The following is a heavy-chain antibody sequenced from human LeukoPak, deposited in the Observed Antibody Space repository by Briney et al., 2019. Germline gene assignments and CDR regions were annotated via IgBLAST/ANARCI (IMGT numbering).Heavy chain of an antibody. CDR1: GYTFTSYD. V-gene: IGHV1-18*01. CDR3: AREVVGATLGWVGGGFDY. J-gene: IGHJ4*02. D-gene: IGHD1-26*01. Sequence: GASVKVSCKASGYTFTSYDINWVRQAPGQGLEWMGWISAYNGNTNYAQKLQGRVTMTTDTSTSTAYMELRSLRSDDTAVYYCAREVVGATLGWVGGGFDYWGQGTLVTVSS. CDR2: ISAYNGNT.